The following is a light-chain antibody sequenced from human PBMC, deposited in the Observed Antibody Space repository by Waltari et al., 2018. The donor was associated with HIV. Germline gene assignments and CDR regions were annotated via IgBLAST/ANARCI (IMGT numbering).Light chain of an antibody. CDR3: AAWEDSLNGPIWV. Sequence: QSVLTQPPSASGTPGQRVTISCSGSSSNIGSYTVNWYQQIPGTAPKLLIFSNTYRPSGVPDRFSGSKSGTSASLAISGLHSDDEADYFCAAWEDSLNGPIWVFGGGTKLTVL. CDR2: SNT. J-gene: IGLJ3*02. V-gene: IGLV1-44*01. CDR1: SSNIGSYT.